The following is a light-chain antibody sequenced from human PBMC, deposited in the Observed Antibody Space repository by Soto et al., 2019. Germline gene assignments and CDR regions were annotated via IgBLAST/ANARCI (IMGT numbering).Light chain of an antibody. V-gene: IGLV2-14*01. CDR1: SSDVGGYDY. CDR2: DVS. Sequence: QSVLTQPASMSGSPGQSITISCTGTSSDVGGYDYVSWYQQRPGIAPKLIIYDVSNRPSGVSNRFSGSKSGNTASLTISGLQAEDEADYYCSSYTSSSTLYVFGTGTKVTVL. CDR3: SSYTSSSTLYV. J-gene: IGLJ1*01.